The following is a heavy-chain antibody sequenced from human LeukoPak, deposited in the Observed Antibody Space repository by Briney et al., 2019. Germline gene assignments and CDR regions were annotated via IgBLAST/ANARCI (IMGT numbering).Heavy chain of an antibody. CDR2: IYYSGGT. CDR3: ARRGMVVTPGAFVI. CDR1: GGPISSHY. V-gene: IGHV4-59*08. D-gene: IGHD4-23*01. J-gene: IGHJ3*02. Sequence: SETLSLTCTVSGGPISSHYWSWIRQPPGKGLEWIGYIYYSGGTNYNPSLKSRVTISLDTSKTQFSLNLSSVTAADTAVYYCARRGMVVTPGAFVIWGQGTMVTVSS.